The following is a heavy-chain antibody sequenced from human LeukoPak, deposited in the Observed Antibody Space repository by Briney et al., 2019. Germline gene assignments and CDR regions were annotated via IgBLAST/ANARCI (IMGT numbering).Heavy chain of an antibody. J-gene: IGHJ4*02. CDR3: ARDPYYYDNSADY. D-gene: IGHD3-22*01. CDR2: ISYDGINK. Sequence: GGSLRLSCAASGVTFSSYAIHWVRDAPGKGRGSGAVISYDGINKYYAVSVKGRFTIYRDNSNNTLYLQMNSLRAEDTAVYYCARDPYYYDNSADYWGQGRLLSDSS. CDR1: GVTFSSYA. V-gene: IGHV3-30-3*01.